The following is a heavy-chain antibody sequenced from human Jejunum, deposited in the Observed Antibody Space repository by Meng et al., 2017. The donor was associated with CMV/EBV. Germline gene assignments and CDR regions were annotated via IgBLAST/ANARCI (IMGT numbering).Heavy chain of an antibody. CDR2: IYYSGST. D-gene: IGHD1-26*01. V-gene: IGHV4-30-4*01. CDR1: GGSISSGDYY. CDR3: ARGQRSYSGSYPEWFDP. Sequence: LPESGPGLGKPSQTPSLTCTVSGGSISSGDYYWSWIRQPPGKGLEWIGCIYYSGSTYYNPSLKGRVTISVDTSKNQFSLNLSSVTAADTAVYYCARGQRSYSGSYPEWFDPWGQGTLVTVSS. J-gene: IGHJ5*02.